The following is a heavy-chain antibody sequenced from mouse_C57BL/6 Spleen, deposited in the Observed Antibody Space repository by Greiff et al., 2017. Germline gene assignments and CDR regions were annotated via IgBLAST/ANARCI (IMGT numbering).Heavy chain of an antibody. CDR1: GYTFTDYE. CDR3: TRSRFTFDY. Sequence: QVQLQQSGAELVRPGASVTLSCKASGYTFTDYEMHWVKQTPVHGLEWIGAIDPETGGTAYNQKFKGKAILTADKSSSTAYMELRSLTSEDSAVYYCTRSRFTFDYWGQGTTLTVSS. V-gene: IGHV1-15*01. J-gene: IGHJ2*01. CDR2: IDPETGGT.